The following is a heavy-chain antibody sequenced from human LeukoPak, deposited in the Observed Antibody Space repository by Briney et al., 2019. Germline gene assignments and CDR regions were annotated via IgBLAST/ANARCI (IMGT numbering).Heavy chain of an antibody. V-gene: IGHV1-2*02. CDR3: ARAGAVAGLDY. CDR2: INPNSGGT. J-gene: IGHJ4*02. D-gene: IGHD6-19*01. Sequence: ASVKISCKASGYTFTDYYTHWVRQVPGQGLEWMGWINPNSGGTNYAQKFQGRVTMTRDTSISTAHMELSRLRSDDTAVYYCARAGAVAGLDYWGQGTLVTVSS. CDR1: GYTFTDYY.